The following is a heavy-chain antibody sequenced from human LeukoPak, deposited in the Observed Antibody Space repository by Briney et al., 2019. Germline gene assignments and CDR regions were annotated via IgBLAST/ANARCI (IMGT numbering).Heavy chain of an antibody. CDR1: GGSISSSSYY. Sequence: KASETLSLTCTVSGGSISSSSYYWGWIRQPPGKGLEWIGSIYYSGSTYYNPSLKSRVTISVDTSKNQFSLKLSSVTAADTAVYYCARVRYDSSGSHDAFDIWGQGTMVTVSS. CDR3: ARVRYDSSGSHDAFDI. J-gene: IGHJ3*02. V-gene: IGHV4-39*07. D-gene: IGHD3-22*01. CDR2: IYYSGST.